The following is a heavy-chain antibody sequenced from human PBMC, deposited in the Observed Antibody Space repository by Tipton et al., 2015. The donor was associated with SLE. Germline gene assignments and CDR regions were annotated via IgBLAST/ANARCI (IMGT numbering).Heavy chain of an antibody. Sequence: SLRLSCAASGFTFSSYGMHWVRQAPGKGLEWVTFLQYDESNTYYADSVKGRFTISRDTSKNTLYLQMNSLRVEDTAVYYCAKDRGRSTGWYPFDSWGQGTLVTVSS. D-gene: IGHD6-19*01. J-gene: IGHJ4*02. CDR1: GFTFSSYG. CDR2: LQYDESNT. CDR3: AKDRGRSTGWYPFDS. V-gene: IGHV3-30*02.